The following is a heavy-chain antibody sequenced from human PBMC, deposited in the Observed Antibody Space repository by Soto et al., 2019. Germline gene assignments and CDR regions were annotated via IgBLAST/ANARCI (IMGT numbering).Heavy chain of an antibody. CDR2: IYHDGST. Sequence: SETLSLTCTVSGGSISSSSYFWSWIRQPPGKGLEWIATIYHDGSTYYNPSLKSRVTISADTSQSQFSLKLSSVTAADTAVYHCARHSERKGGIEAVVDWGQGTLVTVSS. CDR3: ARHSERKGGIEAVVD. V-gene: IGHV4-39*01. D-gene: IGHD6-13*01. J-gene: IGHJ4*02. CDR1: GGSISSSSYF.